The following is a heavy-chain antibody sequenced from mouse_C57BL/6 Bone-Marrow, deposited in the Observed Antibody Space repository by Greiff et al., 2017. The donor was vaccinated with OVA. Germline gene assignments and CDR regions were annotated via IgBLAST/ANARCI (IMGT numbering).Heavy chain of an antibody. Sequence: QVTLKESGAELARPGASVKLSCKASGYTFTSYGISWVKQRTGQGLEWIGEIYPRSGNTYYNEKFKGKATLTADKSSSTAYMELRSLTSEDSAVYFCAREGYYGSSYWFAYWGQGTLVTVSA. V-gene: IGHV1-81*01. J-gene: IGHJ3*01. CDR1: GYTFTSYG. D-gene: IGHD1-1*01. CDR2: IYPRSGNT. CDR3: AREGYYGSSYWFAY.